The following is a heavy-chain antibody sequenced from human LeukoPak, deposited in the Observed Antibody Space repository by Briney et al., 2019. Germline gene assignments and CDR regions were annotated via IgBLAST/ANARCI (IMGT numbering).Heavy chain of an antibody. V-gene: IGHV4-34*01. J-gene: IGHJ6*03. D-gene: IGHD2-2*01. Sequence: PSETLSLTCAVYGGSFSGYYWSWIRQPPGKGLGWIGEIYHSGSTNYNPSLKSRVTISVDTSKNQFSLRLSSVTAADTAVYYCARKVGEVVVVPAAIGYYYYYMDVWGKGTTVTVSS. CDR3: ARKVGEVVVVPAAIGYYYYYMDV. CDR1: GGSFSGYY. CDR2: IYHSGST.